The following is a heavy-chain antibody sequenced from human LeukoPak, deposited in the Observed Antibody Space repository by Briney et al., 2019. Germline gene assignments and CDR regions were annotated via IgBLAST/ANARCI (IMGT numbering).Heavy chain of an antibody. Sequence: KPGGSLRLSCAASGFTFNNYGMHYVSQAPGKGLEWVAVISDDGRNKNYADSVKGRFTISRDNSNNTLYLQMNSLRAEDTGVYYCAKDRETTASGTFDYWGQGTLVTVSS. CDR2: ISDDGRNK. CDR3: AKDRETTASGTFDY. CDR1: GFTFNNYG. J-gene: IGHJ4*02. V-gene: IGHV3-30*18. D-gene: IGHD6-13*01.